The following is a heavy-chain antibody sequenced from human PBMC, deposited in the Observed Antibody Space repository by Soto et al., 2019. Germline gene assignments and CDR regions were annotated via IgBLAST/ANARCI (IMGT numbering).Heavy chain of an antibody. J-gene: IGHJ4*02. CDR2: IYHSGST. V-gene: IGHV4-4*02. Sequence: SETLSLTCAVSGGSISSSNWWSWVRQPPGKGLEWIGEIYHSGSTNYNPSLKSRVTISVDKSKNQFSLKLSSVTAADTAVYYCVRAAAGGYSGYEVFDYWGQGTLVTVSS. CDR3: VRAAAGGYSGYEVFDY. CDR1: GGSISSSNW. D-gene: IGHD5-12*01.